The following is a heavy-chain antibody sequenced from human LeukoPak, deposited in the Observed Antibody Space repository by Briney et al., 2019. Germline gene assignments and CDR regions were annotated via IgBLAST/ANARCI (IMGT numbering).Heavy chain of an antibody. V-gene: IGHV1-8*01. CDR2: MNPNSGNT. J-gene: IGHJ5*02. CDR1: GYTFTSYD. D-gene: IGHD6-13*01. Sequence: GASVKVSCKASGYTFTSYDINWVRQATGQGLEWMGWMNPNSGNTGYAQKFQGRVTMTRNTSISTAYMELSSLRSEDTAVYYCARGPERALSIAAAEDWFDPWGQGTLVTVSS. CDR3: ARGPERALSIAAAEDWFDP.